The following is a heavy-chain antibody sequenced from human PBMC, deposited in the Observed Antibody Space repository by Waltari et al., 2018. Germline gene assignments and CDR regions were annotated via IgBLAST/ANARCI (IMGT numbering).Heavy chain of an antibody. CDR1: GFSLSNARMG. D-gene: IGHD3-16*01. J-gene: IGHJ5*02. CDR2: IFSNDEK. CDR3: ARIAQLDRLGNNWFDP. Sequence: QVTLKESGPVLVKPTETLTLTCTVSGFSLSNARMGVSWIRQPPGKALEWLAHIFSNDEKSYSTSLKSRLTISKDTSKSQVVLTMTNMDPVDTATYYCARIAQLDRLGNNWFDPWGQGTLVTVSS. V-gene: IGHV2-26*01.